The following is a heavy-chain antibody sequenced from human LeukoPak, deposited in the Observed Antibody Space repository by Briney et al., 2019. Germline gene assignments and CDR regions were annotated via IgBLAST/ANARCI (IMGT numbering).Heavy chain of an antibody. V-gene: IGHV3-7*01. Sequence: GGSLRLSCAASGFTFSSYIMNWVRQAPGKGLEWVASINPDGNKKYSADSVKGRFTISRDNAENSLYLQMNSLRVEDTAFYYCARDLAYSRLDYWGQGMLVTVSS. CDR2: INPDGNKK. J-gene: IGHJ4*02. CDR3: ARDLAYSRLDY. CDR1: GFTFSSYI. D-gene: IGHD5-18*01.